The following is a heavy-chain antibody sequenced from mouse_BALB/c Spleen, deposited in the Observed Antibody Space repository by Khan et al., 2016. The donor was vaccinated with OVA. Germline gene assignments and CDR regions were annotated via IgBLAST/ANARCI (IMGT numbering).Heavy chain of an antibody. CDR1: GYTFTSYV. D-gene: IGHD1-1*01. CDR2: IYPFNDDT. V-gene: IGHV1S136*01. Sequence: VQLQQSGPELVKPGASVKMSCKASGYTFTSYVMHWVKQKPGLGLEWIGYIYPFNDDTKYNEKFKGKAPLTSDKSSSTAYMELSSLTAEDSAVYYCAPVGNYYVSFAYWGQGTLVTVSA. J-gene: IGHJ3*01. CDR3: APVGNYYVSFAY.